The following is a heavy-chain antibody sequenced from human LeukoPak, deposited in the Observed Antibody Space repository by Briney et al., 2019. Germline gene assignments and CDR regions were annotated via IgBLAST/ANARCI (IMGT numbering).Heavy chain of an antibody. Sequence: GESLKISCKASGHSFTSYWIGWVRQMPGKGLEWMGIIYPDDFDTRYSPSFQGQVTISADKSISTAYLQWSSLKASDTAIYYCARHGKLSASRNWFDPWGQGTLVTVSS. J-gene: IGHJ5*02. V-gene: IGHV5-51*01. CDR3: ARHGKLSASRNWFDP. CDR1: GHSFTSYW. CDR2: IYPDDFDT. D-gene: IGHD1-26*01.